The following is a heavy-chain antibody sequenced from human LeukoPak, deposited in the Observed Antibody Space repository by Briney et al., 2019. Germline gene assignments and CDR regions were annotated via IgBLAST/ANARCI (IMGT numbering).Heavy chain of an antibody. CDR1: GFTFSSYW. J-gene: IGHJ5*02. CDR3: ARGKMVVPAAIVWFDP. V-gene: IGHV3-74*01. CDR2: INSDGSST. Sequence: GGSLRLSCAASGFTFSSYWMHWVRQAPGKGLVWVSRINSDGSSTSYADSVKGRFTISRDNAKNTLYLQMNSLRAEDTAVYYCARGKMVVPAAIVWFDPWGQGTLVTVSS. D-gene: IGHD2-2*02.